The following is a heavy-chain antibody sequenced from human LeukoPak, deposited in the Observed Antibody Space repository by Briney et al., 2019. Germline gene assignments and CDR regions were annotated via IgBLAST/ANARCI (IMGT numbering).Heavy chain of an antibody. CDR1: GFTFSSYA. V-gene: IGHV3-23*01. CDR2: ISGSAGTT. D-gene: IGHD2-2*01. CDR3: ARDFYCSRTSCYAPSFDY. Sequence: GGSLRLSCAASGFTFSSYAMSWVRQAPGKGLEWVSAISGSAGTTFYADSVKGRFTISRDNSKNTLYLQMKSLRAEDTAVYYCARDFYCSRTSCYAPSFDYWGQGTLVTVSS. J-gene: IGHJ4*02.